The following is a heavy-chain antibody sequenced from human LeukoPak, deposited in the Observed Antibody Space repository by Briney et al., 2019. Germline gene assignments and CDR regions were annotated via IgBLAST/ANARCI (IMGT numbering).Heavy chain of an antibody. J-gene: IGHJ4*02. D-gene: IGHD6-19*01. V-gene: IGHV3-53*01. Sequence: GGSLRLSCAASGLTVSSNYMSWVRQAPGKGLEWVSVIYSGGRTDYADSVKGRFTISRDNSKNTLNLQMNSLRADDTAVYYCARSQAVAGTVDYWGQGTLVTVSS. CDR1: GLTVSSNY. CDR2: IYSGGRT. CDR3: ARSQAVAGTVDY.